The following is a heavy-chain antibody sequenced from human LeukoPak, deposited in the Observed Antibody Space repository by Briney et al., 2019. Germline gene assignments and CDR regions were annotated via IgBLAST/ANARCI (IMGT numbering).Heavy chain of an antibody. V-gene: IGHV3-33*01. CDR1: GFTFSSYG. J-gene: IGHJ6*04. CDR2: IWYDGSNK. CDR3: ATQNGGCSGGSCYSRVNYYYYGMDV. D-gene: IGHD2-15*01. Sequence: PGRSLRLSCAASGFTFSSYGMHWVRQAPVKGLEWVAVIWYDGSNKYYADSVKGRFTISRDNSKNTLYLQMNSLRAEDTAVYYCATQNGGCSGGSCYSRVNYYYYGMDVWGKGTTVTVSS.